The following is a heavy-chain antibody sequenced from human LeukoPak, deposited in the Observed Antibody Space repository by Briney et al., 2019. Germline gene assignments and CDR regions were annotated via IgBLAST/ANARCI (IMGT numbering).Heavy chain of an antibody. D-gene: IGHD3-10*01. CDR1: GGPISSGSYY. J-gene: IGHJ5*02. CDR3: ARLTGTWFDP. Sequence: PSETLSLTCTASGGPISSGSYYWSWIRQPAGKGLEWIGRIYTSGSTNYNPSLKSRVTISVDTSKNQFSLTLSSVTAADTAVYYCARLTGTWFDPWGQGTLVTVSS. V-gene: IGHV4-61*02. CDR2: IYTSGST.